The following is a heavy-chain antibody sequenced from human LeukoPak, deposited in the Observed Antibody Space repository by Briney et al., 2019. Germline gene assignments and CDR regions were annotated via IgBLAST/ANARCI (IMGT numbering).Heavy chain of an antibody. CDR3: ARGVWAYYDILTGYYFFDY. Sequence: PSETLSLTCAVYGGSFSGYYWSWIRQPPGKGLEWIGEINHSGSTNYNPSLKSRVTISVDTSKNQFSLKLSSVTAADTAVYYCARGVWAYYDILTGYYFFDYWGQGTLATVSS. V-gene: IGHV4-34*01. D-gene: IGHD3-9*01. CDR2: INHSGST. J-gene: IGHJ4*02. CDR1: GGSFSGYY.